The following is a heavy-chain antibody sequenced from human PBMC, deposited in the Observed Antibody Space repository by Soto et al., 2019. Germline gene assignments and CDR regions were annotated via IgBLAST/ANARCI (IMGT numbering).Heavy chain of an antibody. CDR2: IYYRGST. CDR1: GGSISSGGYY. V-gene: IGHV4-31*03. Sequence: QVQLQESGPGLVKPSQTLSLTCTVSGGSISSGGYYWSWIRQHPGKGLEWIGYIYYRGSTYNPSLKSRVTISVDTSKNQFSLKLSSVTAADTAVYYCATGVVSDAFDIWGQGTMVTVSS. CDR3: ATGVVSDAFDI. D-gene: IGHD3-16*01. J-gene: IGHJ3*02.